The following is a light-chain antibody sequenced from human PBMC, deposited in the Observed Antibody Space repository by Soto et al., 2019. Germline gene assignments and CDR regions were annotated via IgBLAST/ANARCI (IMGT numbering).Light chain of an antibody. CDR3: SSYTIRSTLV. CDR2: DVT. J-gene: IGLJ2*01. V-gene: IGLV2-14*01. CDR1: SSDVGIYNY. Sequence: QSALTQPASVSGSPGQSITISCTGTSSDVGIYNYVSWYQHHPGKAPKLIIYDVTSRPSGVSNRFSGSKSGNTASLTISGLQAEDEADYYCSSYTIRSTLVFGGGTKLTVL.